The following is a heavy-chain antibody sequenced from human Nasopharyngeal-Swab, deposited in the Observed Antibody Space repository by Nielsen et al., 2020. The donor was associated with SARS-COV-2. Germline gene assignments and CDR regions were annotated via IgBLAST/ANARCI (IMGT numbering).Heavy chain of an antibody. CDR2: ISSSGSTI. CDR1: GFTFSSYE. CDR3: ARGGAWSPVRAFDI. J-gene: IGHJ3*02. Sequence: GSLRLSCAASGFTFSSYEMNWVRQAPGKGLEWVSYISSSGSTIYYADSVRGRFTISRDNAKNSLYLQMNSLRAEDTAVYYCARGGAWSPVRAFDIWGQGTMVTVSS. D-gene: IGHD3-3*01. V-gene: IGHV3-48*03.